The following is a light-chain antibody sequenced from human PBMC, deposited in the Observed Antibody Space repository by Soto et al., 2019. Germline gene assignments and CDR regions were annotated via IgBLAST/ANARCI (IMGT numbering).Light chain of an antibody. CDR3: CSSAGIFDV. CDR1: SSDVGAYNY. J-gene: IGLJ1*01. CDR2: DVS. V-gene: IGLV2-11*01. Sequence: QSVLTQPRSVSGSPGQSVTISCTGTSSDVGAYNYVSWYQKHPGKAPKLIIYDVSKRPSGVPDRFSGSKSGNTASLTISGLQAEDEADYYCCSSAGIFDVFGTGTKVTVL.